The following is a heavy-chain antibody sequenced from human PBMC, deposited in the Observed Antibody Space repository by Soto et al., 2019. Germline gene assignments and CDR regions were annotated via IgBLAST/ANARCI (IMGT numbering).Heavy chain of an antibody. CDR2: INPNSGGT. CDR3: ARARDYGDTGGYYYYGMAV. CDR1: GYTFTGYY. V-gene: IGHV1-2*04. J-gene: IGHJ6*02. D-gene: IGHD4-17*01. Sequence: ASVKVSCKASGYTFTGYYMHWVRQAPGQGLEWMGWINPNSGGTNYAQKFQGWVTMTRDTSISTAYMELSRLRSDGTAVYYCARARDYGDTGGYYYYGMAVWGQGTTVTVSS.